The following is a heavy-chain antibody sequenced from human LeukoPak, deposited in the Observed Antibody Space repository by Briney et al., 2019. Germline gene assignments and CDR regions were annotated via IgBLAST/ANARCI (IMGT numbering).Heavy chain of an antibody. CDR2: IIPILGIA. V-gene: IGHV1-69*04. D-gene: IGHD3-22*01. CDR3: ASPLQYYYDSSGALDAFDI. Sequence: ASVKVSCKASGGTFSSYAISWVRQAPGQGLEWMGRIIPILGIANYAQKFQGRVTITADKSTSTAYMELSSLRSEDTAVYYYASPLQYYYDSSGALDAFDIWGQGTMVTVSS. CDR1: GGTFSSYA. J-gene: IGHJ3*02.